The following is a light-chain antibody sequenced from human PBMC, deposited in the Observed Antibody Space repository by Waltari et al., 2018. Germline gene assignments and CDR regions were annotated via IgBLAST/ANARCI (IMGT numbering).Light chain of an antibody. J-gene: IGLJ2*01. V-gene: IGLV3-1*01. Sequence: SYDVTQSPSVSVSAGQTVSISCAGDGLGDKHVSWYQQRPGQSPVLVIYQDSKRPLGIPERFSGSNSGNTATLTISGTQSMDEADFYCQVWDSSTVVFGGGTRLTVL. CDR2: QDS. CDR1: GLGDKH. CDR3: QVWDSSTVV.